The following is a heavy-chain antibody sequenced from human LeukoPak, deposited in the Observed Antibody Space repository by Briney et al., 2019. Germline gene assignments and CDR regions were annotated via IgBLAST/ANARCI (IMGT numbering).Heavy chain of an antibody. V-gene: IGHV1-69*05. J-gene: IGHJ3*02. CDR3: ARVVRSSSWSYAFDI. Sequence: SVKVSCKASGGTFSSYAISWVRQAPGQGLEWMGGIIPIFGTANYAQKFQGRVTITTDESTSTAYMELSSLRSEDTAVYYCARVVRSSSWSYAFDIWGQGTMVTVPS. CDR2: IIPIFGTA. D-gene: IGHD6-13*01. CDR1: GGTFSSYA.